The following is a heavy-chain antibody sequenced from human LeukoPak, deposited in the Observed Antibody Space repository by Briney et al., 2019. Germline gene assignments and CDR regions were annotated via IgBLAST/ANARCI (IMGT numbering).Heavy chain of an antibody. CDR2: IYYSGST. J-gene: IGHJ4*02. Sequence: SQTLPLTCTVSGGSISSGGYYWSWIRQPPGKGLEWIGYIYYSGSTNYNPSLKSRVTISVDTSKNQFSLKLGSVTAADTAVYYCAKDSSTWGNLAGHFDSWGQGTLVTVSS. V-gene: IGHV4-61*08. CDR3: AKDSSTWGNLAGHFDS. CDR1: GGSISSGGYY. D-gene: IGHD6-13*01.